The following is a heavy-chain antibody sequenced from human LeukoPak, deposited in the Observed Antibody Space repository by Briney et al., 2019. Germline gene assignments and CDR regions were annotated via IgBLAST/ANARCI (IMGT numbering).Heavy chain of an antibody. CDR3: ARHLRQIGKGAYFDY. Sequence: PSETLSLTCTVSGGSISSSSYYWGWIRQPPGKGLEWIGSIYYSGSTYYNPSLKSRVTISVDTSKNQFSLKLSSVTAADTAVYYCARHLRQIGKGAYFDYWGQGTLVTVSS. CDR1: GGSISSSSYY. J-gene: IGHJ4*02. V-gene: IGHV4-39*01. CDR2: IYYSGST. D-gene: IGHD1-26*01.